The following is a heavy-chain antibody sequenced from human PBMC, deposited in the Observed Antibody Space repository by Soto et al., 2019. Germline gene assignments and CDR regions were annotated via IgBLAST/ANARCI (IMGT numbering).Heavy chain of an antibody. V-gene: IGHV4-31*03. J-gene: IGHJ4*02. CDR3: ASGIAAAGTDGVLHY. D-gene: IGHD6-13*01. Sequence: PSETLSLTCTVSGGSISSGGYYWSWIRQHPGKGLEWIGYIYYSGSTYYNPSLKSRVTISVDTSKNQFSLKLSSVTAADTAVYYCASGIAAAGTDGVLHYWGQGTLVTVSS. CDR2: IYYSGST. CDR1: GGSISSGGYY.